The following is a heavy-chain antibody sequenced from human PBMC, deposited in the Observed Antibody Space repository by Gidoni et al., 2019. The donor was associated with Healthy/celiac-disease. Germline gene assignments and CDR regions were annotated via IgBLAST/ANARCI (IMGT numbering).Heavy chain of an antibody. V-gene: IGHV3-20*04. CDR2: INWNGGST. CDR1: GFTFDDYG. D-gene: IGHD5-12*01. CDR3: ARDPYSGHDWDYFDY. J-gene: IGHJ4*02. Sequence: EVQLVESGGGVVRPGGSLRLSCAAPGFTFDDYGMSWVRQAPGKGLEWVSGINWNGGSTGYADSVKGRFTISRDNAKNSLYLQMNSLRAEDTALYYCARDPYSGHDWDYFDYWGQGTLVTVSS.